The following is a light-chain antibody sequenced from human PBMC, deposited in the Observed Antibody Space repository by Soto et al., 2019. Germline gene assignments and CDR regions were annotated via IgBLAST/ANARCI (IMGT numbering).Light chain of an antibody. CDR3: QQSYSTAT. Sequence: DIQLTQYPSSLSAFVGDRVTITCRASQSITNYLNWYQQKPGKAPQLLIYAASTLQSGVPSRFSGGGSGIHFTLTINSLQREDFGTYYCQQSYSTATFGGGTKVDIK. CDR2: AAS. V-gene: IGKV1-39*01. J-gene: IGKJ4*02. CDR1: QSITNY.